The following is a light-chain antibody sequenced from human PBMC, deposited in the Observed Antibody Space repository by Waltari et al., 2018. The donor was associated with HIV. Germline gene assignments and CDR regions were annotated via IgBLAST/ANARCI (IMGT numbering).Light chain of an antibody. Sequence: SYQLPQPPSVSVSPGQTASVPCSADKLWNMYSWWYLQNPGQSPVLVIYQDNDRPSGIPSRVAGSNSENTATLTISGTQAMDEADYYCQACDSGTGMVFGGGTKLTVL. V-gene: IGLV3-1*01. CDR2: QDN. CDR3: QACDSGTGMV. CDR1: KLWNMY. J-gene: IGLJ3*02.